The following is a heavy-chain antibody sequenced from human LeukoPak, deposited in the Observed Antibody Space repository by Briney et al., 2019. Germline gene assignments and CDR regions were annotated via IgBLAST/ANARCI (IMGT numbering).Heavy chain of an antibody. J-gene: IGHJ1*01. Sequence: PGGSLRLSCAASGFIISDYYMSWIRQAPGKGLEWVLYITSTNTYANYADSVRGRFTISRDNAKNSLYLQMNSLRAEDTAVYFCARGVSKAVAGIQHWGQGTLVTVSS. V-gene: IGHV3-11*05. CDR3: ARGVSKAVAGIQH. D-gene: IGHD6-13*01. CDR1: GFIISDYY. CDR2: ITSTNTYA.